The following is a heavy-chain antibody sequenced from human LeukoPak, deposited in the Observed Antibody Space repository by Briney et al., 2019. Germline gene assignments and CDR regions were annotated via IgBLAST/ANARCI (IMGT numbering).Heavy chain of an antibody. CDR2: VNPNSGNT. V-gene: IGHV1-8*01. J-gene: IGHJ6*02. CDR3: ASYSSSSLYYYYGMDV. Sequence: SVKVSCKASGYTFTSYDINWVRHATAQGLEWMGWVNPNSGNTGYAQKSQGRVTMTRNTSISTAYMELSSLRSEDTAVYYCASYSSSSLYYYYGMDVWGQGTTVTVSS. D-gene: IGHD6-6*01. CDR1: GYTFTSYD.